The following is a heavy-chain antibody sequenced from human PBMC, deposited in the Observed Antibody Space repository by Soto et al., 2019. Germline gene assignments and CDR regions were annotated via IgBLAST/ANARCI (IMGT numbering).Heavy chain of an antibody. CDR2: LDYSGSP. D-gene: IGHD3-9*01. CDR1: GGSIRSDH. Sequence: SETLSHTCTVSGGSIRSDHWGWIRQPPGRGLEWIGYLDYSGSPKYTPSLKSRVTISMDTSKNQVSLTLNSVTAADTAVYFCATYFSGQGRRAYWGPGTQVTVSS. CDR3: ATYFSGQGRRAY. V-gene: IGHV4-59*08. J-gene: IGHJ4*01.